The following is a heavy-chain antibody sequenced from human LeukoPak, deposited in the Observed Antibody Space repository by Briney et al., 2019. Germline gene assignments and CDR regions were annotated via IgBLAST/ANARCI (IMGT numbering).Heavy chain of an antibody. D-gene: IGHD2-2*01. Sequence: PGESLKISCKGSGYSFTSYWIGWVRQMPGKGLEWMGIIYPGDSDTRYSPSFQGQVAISADKSISTAYLQWSSLKASDTAMYYCARRGGVPAARYYYYYGMDVWGQGTTVTVSS. V-gene: IGHV5-51*01. CDR2: IYPGDSDT. CDR1: GYSFTSYW. J-gene: IGHJ6*02. CDR3: ARRGGVPAARYYYYYGMDV.